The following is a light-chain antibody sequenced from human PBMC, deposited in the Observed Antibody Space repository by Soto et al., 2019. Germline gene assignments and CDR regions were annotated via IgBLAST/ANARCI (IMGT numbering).Light chain of an antibody. CDR3: QQYGSTPLT. CDR1: QSVGSNS. V-gene: IGKV3-20*01. Sequence: EIVVTQSPGTLSLSPGERAILSCRSSQSVGSNSLAWYQQRSGQAPRFLIYDALSRVTGILDRFSGSGSVTDFSLTISRLESEDFAVYDCQQYGSTPLTFGGGT. CDR2: DAL. J-gene: IGKJ4*01.